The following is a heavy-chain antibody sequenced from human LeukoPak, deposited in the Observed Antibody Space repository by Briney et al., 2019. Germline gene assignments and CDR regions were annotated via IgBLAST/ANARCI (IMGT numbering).Heavy chain of an antibody. CDR3: ARGRFLGYYYYYGMDV. CDR2: INHSGST. CDR1: GFTFSSYA. D-gene: IGHD3-3*01. V-gene: IGHV4-34*01. J-gene: IGHJ6*02. Sequence: GSLRLSCAASGFTFSSYAMSWIRQPPGKGLEWIGEINHSGSTNYNPSLKSRVTISVDTSKNQFSLKLSSVTAADTAVYYCARGRFLGYYYYYGMDVWGQGTTVTVSS.